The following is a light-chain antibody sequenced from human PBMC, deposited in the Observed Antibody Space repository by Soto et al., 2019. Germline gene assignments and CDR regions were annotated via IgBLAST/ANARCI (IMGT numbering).Light chain of an antibody. CDR3: QHYNNWWA. CDR2: GAS. Sequence: EIVMTQSPATLSVSPGERATLSFRASQSISGNLAWYQQRPGQAPRLLIYGASTRATGIPARFSGSGSGTEFTLTISSLQSEDFAVYYCQHYNNWWAFGQGTKVDIK. CDR1: QSISGN. J-gene: IGKJ1*01. V-gene: IGKV3-15*01.